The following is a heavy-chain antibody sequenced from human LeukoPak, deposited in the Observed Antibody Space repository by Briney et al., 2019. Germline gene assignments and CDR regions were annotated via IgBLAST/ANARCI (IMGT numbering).Heavy chain of an antibody. Sequence: GESLKISCKGSGYSFTSYWIGWVRQMPGKGLEWMGIIYPGDSDTRYSPSFQGRVTISADKSISTAYLQWSSLKASDTANYYCARSDCSSASCDVSFDYWGQGTLVTVSS. CDR2: IYPGDSDT. D-gene: IGHD2-2*01. J-gene: IGHJ4*02. CDR1: GYSFTSYW. V-gene: IGHV5-51*01. CDR3: ARSDCSSASCDVSFDY.